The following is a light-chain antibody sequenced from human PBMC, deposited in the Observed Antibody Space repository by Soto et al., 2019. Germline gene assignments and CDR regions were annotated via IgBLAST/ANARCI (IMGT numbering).Light chain of an antibody. CDR1: SSNIGDYH. CDR3: AAWDDSLNGVV. J-gene: IGLJ2*01. Sequence: QSVLTQPPSASGTPGQRVTISCSGSSSNIGDYHVHWYQQLPGAAPKVLIHSSHQRPSGVPDRFSGSKSGTSASLAISGLQSEDEADHYCAAWDDSLNGVVFGGGTKLTVL. V-gene: IGLV1-44*01. CDR2: SSH.